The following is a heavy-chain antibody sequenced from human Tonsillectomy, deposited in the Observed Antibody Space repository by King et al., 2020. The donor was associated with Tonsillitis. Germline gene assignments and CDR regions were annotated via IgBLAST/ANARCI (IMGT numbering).Heavy chain of an antibody. V-gene: IGHV1-69*12. Sequence: QLVQSGAEVKKPGSSVKVSCKASGGTFTSIAISGVRQPPGQGLEGMGGFIPIFGTANYAQKFQGRVTITADESTSTAYMELSSLRSEDTAVYYCARELVPHYFDYWGQGTLVTVSS. CDR2: FIPIFGTA. CDR1: GGTFTSIA. J-gene: IGHJ4*02. CDR3: ARELVPHYFDY.